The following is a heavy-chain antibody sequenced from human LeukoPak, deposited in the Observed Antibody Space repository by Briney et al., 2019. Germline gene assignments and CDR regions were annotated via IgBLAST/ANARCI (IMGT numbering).Heavy chain of an antibody. CDR1: GFTLSENN. V-gene: IGHV3-30-3*01. D-gene: IGHD5-12*01. J-gene: IGHJ4*02. CDR2: ISNDGNSK. Sequence: GGSLRLSCAASGFTLSENNVHWVRQAPGKGLEWVALISNDGNSKDYADSVKGRFTLSGDNSKTTVYLQMNSLRAEDTAVYYCARDRSGFYSIDQWGQGTLVTVSP. CDR3: ARDRSGFYSIDQ.